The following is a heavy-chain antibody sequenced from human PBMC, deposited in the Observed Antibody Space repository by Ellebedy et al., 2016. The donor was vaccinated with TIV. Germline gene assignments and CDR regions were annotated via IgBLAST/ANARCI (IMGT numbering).Heavy chain of an antibody. CDR3: AKGRGGGSDSSAPRYYFYY. CDR1: GFTFSSYA. V-gene: IGHV3-23*01. Sequence: GESLKISCAASGFTFSSYAMSWVRQAPGKGLEWVSTISNTGSRTYYADSVEGRFIISRDNSKKTLYLQMNSLRAEDTAVYYCAKGRGGGSDSSAPRYYFYYWGLGTLVTVSS. D-gene: IGHD3-22*01. CDR2: ISNTGSRT. J-gene: IGHJ4*02.